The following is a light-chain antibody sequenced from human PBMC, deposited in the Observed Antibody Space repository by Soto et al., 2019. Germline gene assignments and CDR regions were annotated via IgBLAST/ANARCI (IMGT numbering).Light chain of an antibody. Sequence: QSALTQPPSASGSPGQSVTISCTGTSSDVGGYNYVSWYQQNPGKAPKLMIYEVSKRPSGVPDRFSGPKSGNTASLTVSGLQAEDEADYYCSSYAGNNNLVFGGGTKLTVL. CDR1: SSDVGGYNY. J-gene: IGLJ2*01. V-gene: IGLV2-8*01. CDR3: SSYAGNNNLV. CDR2: EVS.